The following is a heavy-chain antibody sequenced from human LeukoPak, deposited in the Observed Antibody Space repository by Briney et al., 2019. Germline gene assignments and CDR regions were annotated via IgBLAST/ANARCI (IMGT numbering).Heavy chain of an antibody. J-gene: IGHJ4*02. D-gene: IGHD3-10*01. CDR1: GFSFSSHW. V-gene: IGHV3-21*01. CDR2: ISANSSYI. Sequence: PGGSLRLSCVASGFSFSSHWMHWVRQAPGKGLEWVSSISANSSYIYYADSVKGRFTISRDNARNSLYLQMNNLRAEDTAVYYCAREEMGGTARSGALYWGQGTLVTVSS. CDR3: AREEMGGTARSGALY.